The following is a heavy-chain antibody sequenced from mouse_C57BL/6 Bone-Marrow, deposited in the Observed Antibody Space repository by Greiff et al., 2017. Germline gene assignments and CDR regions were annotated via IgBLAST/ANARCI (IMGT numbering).Heavy chain of an antibody. V-gene: IGHV3-8*01. J-gene: IGHJ2*02. CDR2: INYSGST. CDR3: ARGGYFDY. CDR1: GYSITSDY. Sequence: EVKLLESGPGLAKPSQTLSLTCSVTGYSITSDYLNWIRKFPGNKLEYIGYINYSGSTYNNPSLKSRISITRDTSKNQYYLQVNSVTTEDTATYYCARGGYFDYWGQGTSLTVSS.